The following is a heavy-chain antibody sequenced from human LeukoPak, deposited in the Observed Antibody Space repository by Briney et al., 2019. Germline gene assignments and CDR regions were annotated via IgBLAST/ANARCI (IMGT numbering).Heavy chain of an antibody. CDR1: GFTFSSYG. Sequence: GGSLRLSCAASGFTFSSYGMHWVRQAPGKGLEWVAVISYDGSNKYYADSVKGRFTISRDSSKNTLYLQMNSLRAEDTAVYYCAKVAGYSYGYGDYWGQGTLVTVSS. J-gene: IGHJ4*02. V-gene: IGHV3-30*18. D-gene: IGHD5-18*01. CDR2: ISYDGSNK. CDR3: AKVAGYSYGYGDY.